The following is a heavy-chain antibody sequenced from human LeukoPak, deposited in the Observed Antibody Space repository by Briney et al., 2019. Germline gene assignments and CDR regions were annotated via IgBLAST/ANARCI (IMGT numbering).Heavy chain of an antibody. CDR3: ARARYKYNDY. CDR1: GFTFNSYA. CDR2: VREDGNEK. J-gene: IGHJ4*02. V-gene: IGHV3-7*05. Sequence: GGSLRLSRAASGFTFNSYAMRWVRQAPGKGPEWVATVREDGNEKYYADSVKGRFTISRDNAENSLYLQMNSLRAEDTAMYYCARARYKYNDYWGQGTLVTVSS. D-gene: IGHD1-14*01.